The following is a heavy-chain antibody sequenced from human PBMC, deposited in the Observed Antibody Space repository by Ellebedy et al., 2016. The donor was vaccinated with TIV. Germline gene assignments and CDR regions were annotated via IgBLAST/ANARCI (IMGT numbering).Heavy chain of an antibody. D-gene: IGHD1-1*01. Sequence: MPSETLSLTCTVSGGSISSSSYYWGWIRQSPGKGLEWIGSIYYSGSTYYNPSLKSRITISVDTSKNQFPLKLSSVTAADTAMYYCTRGGTSYSDYWGQGTLVTVSS. CDR3: TRGGTSYSDY. V-gene: IGHV4-39*06. J-gene: IGHJ4*02. CDR2: IYYSGST. CDR1: GGSISSSSYY.